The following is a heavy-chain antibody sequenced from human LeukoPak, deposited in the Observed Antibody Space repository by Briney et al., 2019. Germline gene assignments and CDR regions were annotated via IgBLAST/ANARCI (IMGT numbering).Heavy chain of an antibody. V-gene: IGHV3-53*01. D-gene: IGHD4-17*01. CDR3: ARARPINDYGDYVDAFDI. CDR1: GFTVSSNY. J-gene: IGHJ3*02. Sequence: GGSLGLSCAASGFTVSSNYMSWVRQAPGKGLEWVSVIYSGGSTYYADSVKGRFTISRHNSKNTLYLQMNSLRAEDTAVYYCARARPINDYGDYVDAFDIWGQGTMVTVSS. CDR2: IYSGGST.